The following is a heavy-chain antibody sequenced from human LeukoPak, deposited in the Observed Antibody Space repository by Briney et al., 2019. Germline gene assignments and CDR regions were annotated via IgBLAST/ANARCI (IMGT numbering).Heavy chain of an antibody. J-gene: IGHJ4*02. D-gene: IGHD6-19*01. V-gene: IGHV1-69*13. CDR1: GGTFSNYA. Sequence: VASVKVSCKASGGTFSNYALTWVRQAPGQGLEWMGGIIPVFGTADYAQDFQGRLTITADDSTSTAYMELSSLRSEDTAVYYCARESVAGPYWGQGTLVTVSS. CDR3: ARESVAGPY. CDR2: IIPVFGTA.